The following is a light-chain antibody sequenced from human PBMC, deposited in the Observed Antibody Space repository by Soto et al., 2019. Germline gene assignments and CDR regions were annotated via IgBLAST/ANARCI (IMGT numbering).Light chain of an antibody. Sequence: DIQMTQSPSSLSASVGDRVTMTCRASQSISTYLHWYQQKPGKAPNLLIYAASTLQSGVPSRFSGSGSGTDFTLTISSLQPEDFATYYCQQSYSTPITFGQGTRLEIK. V-gene: IGKV1-39*01. CDR1: QSISTY. CDR3: QQSYSTPIT. CDR2: AAS. J-gene: IGKJ5*01.